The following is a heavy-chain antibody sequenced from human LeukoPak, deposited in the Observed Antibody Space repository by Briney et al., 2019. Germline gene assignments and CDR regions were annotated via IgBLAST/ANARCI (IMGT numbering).Heavy chain of an antibody. CDR1: GLSFTDYY. V-gene: IGHV3-11*01. CDR2: ISSSGSTI. D-gene: IGHD6-13*01. J-gene: IGHJ4*02. CDR3: AAPMGAAAGPAEIDY. Sequence: GGSLRLSCAASGLSFTDYYMSWIRQAPGKGLEWVSYISSSGSTIYYADSVKGRFTISRDNAKNSLYLQMNSLRAEDTAVCYCAAPMGAAAGPAEIDYWGQGTLVTVSS.